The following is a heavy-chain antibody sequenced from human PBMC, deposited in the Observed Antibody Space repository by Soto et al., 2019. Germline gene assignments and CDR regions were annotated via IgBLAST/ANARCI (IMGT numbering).Heavy chain of an antibody. CDR1: GGSITSYY. V-gene: IGHV4-59*08. CDR2: IYYSGST. Sequence: SETLSLTCTVSGGSITSYYWSWIRQPPGKGLEWIGYIYYSGSTNYDPSLKSRVTISVDTSKNQFSLKLSSVTAADTAVYYCARHSVASRSPMGYWGQGTLVTVSS. D-gene: IGHD2-15*01. J-gene: IGHJ4*02. CDR3: ARHSVASRSPMGY.